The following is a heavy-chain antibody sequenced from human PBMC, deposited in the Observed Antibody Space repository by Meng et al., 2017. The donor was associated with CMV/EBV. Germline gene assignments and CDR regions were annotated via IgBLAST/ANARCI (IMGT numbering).Heavy chain of an antibody. J-gene: IGHJ6*02. CDR3: ASAYSSSPKNYYYYGMDV. D-gene: IGHD6-13*01. Sequence: SVKVSCKASGYTFTGYYMHWVRQAPGQGLEWMGGIIPIFGTANYAQKFQGRVTITTDESTSTAYMELSSLRSEDTAVYYCASAYSSSPKNYYYYGMDVWGQGTTVTSP. V-gene: IGHV1-69*05. CDR2: IIPIFGTA. CDR1: GYTFTGYY.